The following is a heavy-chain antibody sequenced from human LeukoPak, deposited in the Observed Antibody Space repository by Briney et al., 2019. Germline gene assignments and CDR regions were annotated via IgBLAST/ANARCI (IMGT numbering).Heavy chain of an antibody. V-gene: IGHV3-23*01. CDR2: ITGSGGST. CDR1: GITFSTYA. J-gene: IGHJ4*02. CDR3: ARDEGFGDFVGWLDF. Sequence: GGSLRLSCAASGITFSTYAMSWVRQPPGKGLEWVSSITGSGGSTYYADSVKGRFTISRDNSKNTVYLQMNSLRVEDTAVYYCARDEGFGDFVGWLDFWGQGTLVTVSS. D-gene: IGHD4-17*01.